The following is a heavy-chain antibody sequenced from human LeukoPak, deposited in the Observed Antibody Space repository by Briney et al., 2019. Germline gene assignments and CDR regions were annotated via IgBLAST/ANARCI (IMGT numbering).Heavy chain of an antibody. CDR1: GGSISSDNYY. Sequence: SETLSLTCTVSGGSISSDNYYWGWMRQTPGRGLDWIGSIYDSASTNYHPSLKSRVTIALDTSKNQVSLRLTSVTAADTAVYYCAGCRDGGRGEAADYWGQGTLVTVSS. CDR3: AGCRDGGRGEAADY. D-gene: IGHD4-23*01. V-gene: IGHV4-39*07. CDR2: IYDSAST. J-gene: IGHJ4*02.